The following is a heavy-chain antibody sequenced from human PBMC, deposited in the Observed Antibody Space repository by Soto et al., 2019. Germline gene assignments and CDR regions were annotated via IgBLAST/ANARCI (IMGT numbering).Heavy chain of an antibody. CDR2: IYYTGST. CDR3: ARLRDGYNGVWFKX. D-gene: IGHD5-12*01. V-gene: IGHV4-59*01. J-gene: IGHJ5*02. CDR1: GTPISAFY. Sequence: SESLSLTCSVSGTPISAFYLSCIRQSPEKRLEWILHIYYTGSTNYNPSLNSLVTISLDTSKNQFSLRFNSVTAADTAVYYCARLRDGYNGVWFKXWGQGTLVTVS.